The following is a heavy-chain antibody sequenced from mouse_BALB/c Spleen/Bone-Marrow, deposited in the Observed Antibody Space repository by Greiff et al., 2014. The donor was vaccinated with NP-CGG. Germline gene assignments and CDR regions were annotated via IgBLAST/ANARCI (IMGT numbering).Heavy chain of an antibody. CDR1: GFTFGSYG. J-gene: IGHJ4*01. CDR3: DRERKWLYYAMDY. Sequence: EVKLVESGGGLVQPGGSLKLSCAASGFTFGSYGMSWVRQTPGKGLELVATINSNGNSTYYQYSEKVRFTITIANDKTTLCLQMNILKSEATAMYFCDRERKWLYYAMDYWGQGTSVTVSS. D-gene: IGHD2-2*01. V-gene: IGHV5-6-3*01. CDR2: INSNGNST.